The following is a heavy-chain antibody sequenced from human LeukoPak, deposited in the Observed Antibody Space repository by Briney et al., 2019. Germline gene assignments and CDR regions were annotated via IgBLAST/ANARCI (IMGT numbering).Heavy chain of an antibody. CDR3: ARSLVYASAFDI. Sequence: SETLSLTCAVYGGSFSGYYWSWIRQPPGKGLEWIGEINHSGSTNYNPSLKSRVTISVDTSKNQFSLKLSSVTAADTAVYYCARSLVYASAFDIWGQGTMVTVSS. V-gene: IGHV4-34*01. J-gene: IGHJ3*02. CDR1: GGSFSGYY. D-gene: IGHD2-8*01. CDR2: INHSGST.